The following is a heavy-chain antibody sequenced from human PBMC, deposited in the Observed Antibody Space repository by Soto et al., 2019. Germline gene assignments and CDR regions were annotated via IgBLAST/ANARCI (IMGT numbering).Heavy chain of an antibody. CDR3: ARAGHDSSGYYYGGLDY. D-gene: IGHD3-22*01. J-gene: IGHJ4*02. V-gene: IGHV3-33*01. CDR1: GFTFSRYG. CDR2: IWTDGSYE. Sequence: PGGSLRLSCAASGFTFSRYGMHWVRQAPCKGLEWVAVIWTDGSYEYYADSVMGRFTISRDNSKNTLYLQMNSLRAEDTAVYYCARAGHDSSGYYYGGLDYWGPGTLVTVSS.